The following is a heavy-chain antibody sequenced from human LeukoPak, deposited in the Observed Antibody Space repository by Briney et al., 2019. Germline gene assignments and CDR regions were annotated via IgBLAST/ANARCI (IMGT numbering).Heavy chain of an antibody. J-gene: IGHJ4*02. Sequence: SSETLSLTCIVSGGPISVDYWDWVRQAPGKGLEWIGSIYTSGSTNYNPSLKSRVTMSVDKSKNQFSLKLSSVTAADTAVYYCARGNGVGDYFDYWGQGTLVTASS. CDR2: IYTSGST. CDR3: ARGNGVGDYFDY. D-gene: IGHD2-8*01. CDR1: GGPISVDY. V-gene: IGHV4-4*07.